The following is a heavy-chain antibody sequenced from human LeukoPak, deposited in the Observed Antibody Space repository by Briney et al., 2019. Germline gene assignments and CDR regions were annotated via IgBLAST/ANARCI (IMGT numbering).Heavy chain of an antibody. V-gene: IGHV3-7*01. Sequence: GGSLRLSCAASRFTFSSYWMSWVRQAPGKGLEWVANIRQDGSEKYYVGSVKGRFTISRDNAKNSLYLQMNSLRVEDTAVYYCVRPFDANPRPRYDAFDIWGQGTMVIVSS. CDR1: RFTFSSYW. CDR2: IRQDGSEK. J-gene: IGHJ3*02. CDR3: VRPFDANPRPRYDAFDI. D-gene: IGHD3-9*01.